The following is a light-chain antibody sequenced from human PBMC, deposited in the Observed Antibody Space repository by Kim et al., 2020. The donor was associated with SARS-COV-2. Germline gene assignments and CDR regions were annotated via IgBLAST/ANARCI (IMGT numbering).Light chain of an antibody. Sequence: EVVMTHSPATLSVSPGERATLSCRASQSVSSNLAWYQQKPGQAPRLLLYGASTRATGIPARFSGSGSGTEFTLTISSLQSEDFAVYYCQQYNNWPPTFAQGTKVDIK. CDR1: QSVSSN. CDR3: QQYNNWPPT. V-gene: IGKV3-15*01. J-gene: IGKJ1*01. CDR2: GAS.